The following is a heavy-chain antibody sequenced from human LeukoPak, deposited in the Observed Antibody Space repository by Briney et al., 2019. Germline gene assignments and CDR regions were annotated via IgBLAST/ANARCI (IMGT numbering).Heavy chain of an antibody. J-gene: IGHJ3*02. CDR2: ISAYNCNT. V-gene: IGHV1-18*01. D-gene: IGHD1-7*01. CDR3: ARLYNWNYHAFDI. Sequence: ASVKVSCKASGYTFTSYGISWVRQAPGQGLEWMGWISAYNCNTNYAQKLQGRVTMTTDTSTRTAHMELRSLRSDDAAVYYCARLYNWNYHAFDIWGQGTMVTVSS. CDR1: GYTFTSYG.